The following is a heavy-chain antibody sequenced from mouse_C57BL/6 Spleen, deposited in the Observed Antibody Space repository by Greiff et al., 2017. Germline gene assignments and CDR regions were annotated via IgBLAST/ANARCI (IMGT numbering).Heavy chain of an antibody. J-gene: IGHJ4*01. CDR3: ARWLLRYYAMDY. Sequence: VHLVESGPGLVQPSQSLSITCPVSGFSLTSYGVHWVRQSPGKGLEWLGVIWSGGSTDYNAAFISRLSISKDNSKSQVFFKMNSLQADDTAIYYCARWLLRYYAMDYWGQGTSVTVSS. CDR2: IWSGGST. D-gene: IGHD2-3*01. CDR1: GFSLTSYG. V-gene: IGHV2-2*01.